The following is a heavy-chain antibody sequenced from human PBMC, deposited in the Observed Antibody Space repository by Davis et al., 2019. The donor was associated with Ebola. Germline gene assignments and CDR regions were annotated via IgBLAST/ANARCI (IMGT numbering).Heavy chain of an antibody. Sequence: SETLSLTCAVYGGSFSGYYWSWIRQPPGKGLEWIGEINHSGSTNYNPSLKSRVTISVDASKNQLSLELSSVTAADTAVYYCTRGRYYDLDWGQGTLVTVSS. D-gene: IGHD3-9*01. CDR1: GGSFSGYY. V-gene: IGHV4-34*01. CDR2: INHSGST. J-gene: IGHJ4*02. CDR3: TRGRYYDLD.